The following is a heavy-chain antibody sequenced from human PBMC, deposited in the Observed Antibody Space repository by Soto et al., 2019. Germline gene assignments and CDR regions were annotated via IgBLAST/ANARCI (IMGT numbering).Heavy chain of an antibody. Sequence: SETLSLTCTVSGGSISSGDYYWSWIRQPPGKGLEWIGYIYYSGSTYYNPSLKSRVTISVDTSKNQFSLKLSSVTAADTAVYYCARLLWFGELKGWFDPWGQGTLVTVSS. V-gene: IGHV4-30-4*01. CDR2: IYYSGST. J-gene: IGHJ5*02. CDR3: ARLLWFGELKGWFDP. CDR1: GGSISSGDYY. D-gene: IGHD3-10*01.